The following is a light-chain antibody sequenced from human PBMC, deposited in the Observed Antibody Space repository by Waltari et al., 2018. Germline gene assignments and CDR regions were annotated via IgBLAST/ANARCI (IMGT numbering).Light chain of an antibody. CDR2: DAS. J-gene: IGKJ2*01. V-gene: IGKV3-20*01. CDR3: QQYSSSVMYT. CDR1: QSVSRSR. Sequence: RASQSVSRSRLAWYQHKPGQAPRLLMYDASTRATGIPDRISGSGSGTDFSLSISRVEPEEFAVYYCQQYSSSVMYTFGQGTKVEIK.